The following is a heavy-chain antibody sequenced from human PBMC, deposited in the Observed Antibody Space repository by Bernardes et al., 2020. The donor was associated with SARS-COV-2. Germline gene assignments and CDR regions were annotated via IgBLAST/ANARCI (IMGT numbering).Heavy chain of an antibody. Sequence: WGSLRLSCAASGFTFSSYAMSWVRQAPGKGLEWVSAISGRCGSTYYADSVKGRFTISRDNSKNTLYLQMNSLRAEDTAVYYCAKDRKEPERITIFGVVILKNPFDPWGQGKLVTVSS. CDR3: AKDRKEPERITIFGVVILKNPFDP. CDR2: ISGRCGST. J-gene: IGHJ5*02. D-gene: IGHD3-3*01. V-gene: IGHV3-23*01. CDR1: GFTFSSYA.